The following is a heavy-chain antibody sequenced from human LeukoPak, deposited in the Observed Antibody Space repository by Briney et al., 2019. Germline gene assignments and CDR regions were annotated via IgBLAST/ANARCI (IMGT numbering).Heavy chain of an antibody. V-gene: IGHV1-69*13. CDR2: IIPIFGTA. CDR3: ARGAQAYQLYNWFDP. D-gene: IGHD2-2*01. J-gene: IGHJ5*02. CDR1: GGTVSSYA. Sequence: GASVKVSCKASGGTVSSYAISWVRQAPGQGLEWMGGIIPIFGTANYAQKFQGRVTITADESTSTAYMELSSLRSEDTAVYYCARGAQAYQLYNWFDPWGQGTLVTVSS.